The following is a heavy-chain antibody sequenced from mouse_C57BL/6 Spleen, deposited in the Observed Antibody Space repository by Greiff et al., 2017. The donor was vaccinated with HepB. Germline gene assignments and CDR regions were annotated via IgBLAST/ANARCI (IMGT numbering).Heavy chain of an antibody. CDR2: IYPGDGDT. J-gene: IGHJ4*01. CDR1: GYTFTSYW. Sequence: QVQLQQPGAELVKPGASVKLSCKASGYTFTSYWMHWVKQRPGRGLEWIGRIYPGDGDTNYNGKFKGKATLTADKSSSTAYMQLSSLTSEDSAVYFCARYDYDEGYYYAMDYWGQGTSVTVSS. CDR3: ARYDYDEGYYYAMDY. V-gene: IGHV1-82*01. D-gene: IGHD2-4*01.